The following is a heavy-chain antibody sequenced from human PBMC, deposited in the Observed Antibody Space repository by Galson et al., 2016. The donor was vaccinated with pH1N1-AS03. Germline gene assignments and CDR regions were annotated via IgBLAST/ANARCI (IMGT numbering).Heavy chain of an antibody. CDR2: ISWNSGTI. CDR3: AKSLGYCSAGSCSDQGYFDY. Sequence: SLRLSCAGSGFTFDDYAMHWVRQAPGKGLEWVSGISWNSGTIGYTDSVKGRFTISRDNAKNSLYLQMNSLRAEDTALYYCAKSLGYCSAGSCSDQGYFDYWGQGTLVTVSS. D-gene: IGHD2-15*01. J-gene: IGHJ4*02. CDR1: GFTFDDYA. V-gene: IGHV3-9*01.